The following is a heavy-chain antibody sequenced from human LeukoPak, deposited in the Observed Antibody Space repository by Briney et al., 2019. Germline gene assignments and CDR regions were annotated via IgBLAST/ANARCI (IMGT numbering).Heavy chain of an antibody. V-gene: IGHV1-46*03. CDR2: INPSGGST. J-gene: IGHJ6*03. Sequence: ASVKVSCKASGYTFTSYYMHWVRQAPGQGLEWMGIINPSGGSTSYAQKFQGRVTMTRDTSTSTVYMELSSLRSEETAVYCCAGRAVDGLGTRDYYYSMDVWGKGTTVTVSS. D-gene: IGHD6-19*01. CDR3: AGRAVDGLGTRDYYYSMDV. CDR1: GYTFTSYY.